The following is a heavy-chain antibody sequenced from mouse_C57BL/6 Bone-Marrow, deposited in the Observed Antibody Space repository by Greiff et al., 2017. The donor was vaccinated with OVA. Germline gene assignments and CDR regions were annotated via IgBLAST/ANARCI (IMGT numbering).Heavy chain of an antibody. Sequence: VQLQQSGPGMVKPSQSLSLTCTVTGYSITSGYDWHWIRHFPGNKLEWMGYISYSGSTNYNPSLKSRISITHDTSKNHFFLKLNSVTTEDTATYDCARGGTTAPFDYWGKGTTLTVSS. D-gene: IGHD1-2*01. J-gene: IGHJ2*01. V-gene: IGHV3-1*01. CDR3: ARGGTTAPFDY. CDR2: ISYSGST. CDR1: GYSITSGYD.